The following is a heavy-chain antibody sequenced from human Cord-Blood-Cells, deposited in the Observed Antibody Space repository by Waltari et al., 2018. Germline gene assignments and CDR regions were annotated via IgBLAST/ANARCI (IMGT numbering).Heavy chain of an antibody. Sequence: QVQLQQWGAGLLKPSETLSLTCAVYGGSFSGYYWSWIRQPPGKGLEWIGEINHSGSTNYNPSLKSRVTISVDTSKNQFSLKLSSVTAADTAVYYCARGPPPRRRYSSSSRDYWGQGTLVTVSS. J-gene: IGHJ4*02. CDR2: INHSGST. CDR1: GGSFSGYY. CDR3: ARGPPPRRRYSSSSRDY. V-gene: IGHV4-34*01. D-gene: IGHD6-6*01.